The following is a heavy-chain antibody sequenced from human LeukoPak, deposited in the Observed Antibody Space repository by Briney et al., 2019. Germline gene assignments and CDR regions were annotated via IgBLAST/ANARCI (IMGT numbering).Heavy chain of an antibody. D-gene: IGHD6-19*01. CDR1: GFTFDDYA. J-gene: IGHJ4*02. Sequence: GGSLRLSCAASGFTFDDYAMIWVRRAPGKGLEWVSGLNWNGDSTNYADSVKGRFTISRDNAKNSLYLQMNSLGAEDTAFYYCARPAGVAGAFDNWGQGTLVTVSS. CDR3: ARPAGVAGAFDN. V-gene: IGHV3-20*04. CDR2: LNWNGDST.